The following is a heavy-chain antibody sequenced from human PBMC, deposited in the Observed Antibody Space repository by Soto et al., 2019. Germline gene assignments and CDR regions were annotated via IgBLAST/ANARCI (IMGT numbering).Heavy chain of an antibody. D-gene: IGHD6-13*01. V-gene: IGHV4-61*01. CDR1: GDSVSSNSYY. CDR2: IDYSGST. J-gene: IGHJ6*02. CDR3: ARTWKQPWGGMDV. Sequence: QVQLQESGPRLVKPSETLSLTCTVSGDSVSSNSYYWSWIRQPPGKGLECIGYIDYSGSTNYNPSLTSRVTISLDMSKNQFSLRLRSVTAADTAVYYCARTWKQPWGGMDVWGPGTTVTVSS.